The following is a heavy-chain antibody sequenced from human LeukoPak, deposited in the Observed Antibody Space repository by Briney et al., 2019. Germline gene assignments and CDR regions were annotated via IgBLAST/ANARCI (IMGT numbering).Heavy chain of an antibody. CDR1: GGSITTNNYY. J-gene: IGHJ4*02. CDR2: IYYSGST. V-gene: IGHV4-39*01. D-gene: IGHD2-15*01. Sequence: PSETLSLTCTVSGGSITTNNYYWGWIRQPPGKGLEWIGTIYYSGSTNYSPSLKSRVTISVDTSKNEFSPKLSSVTAADTAVYYCATQLGGSRRIDYWGQGALVTVSS. CDR3: ATQLGGSRRIDY.